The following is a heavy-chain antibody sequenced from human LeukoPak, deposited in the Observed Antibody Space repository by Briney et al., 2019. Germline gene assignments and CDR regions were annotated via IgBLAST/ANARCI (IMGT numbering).Heavy chain of an antibody. J-gene: IGHJ4*02. D-gene: IGHD2-2*01. CDR3: ARGYCSSTSCYPFDY. V-gene: IGHV4-34*01. CDR1: GGSFSGYY. Sequence: SETLSLTCAVYGGSFSGYYWGWIRQPPGKGLEWIGSIYYSGSTYYNPSLKSRVTISVDTSKNQFSLKLSSVTAADTAVYYCARGYCSSTSCYPFDYWGQGTLVTVSS. CDR2: IYYSGST.